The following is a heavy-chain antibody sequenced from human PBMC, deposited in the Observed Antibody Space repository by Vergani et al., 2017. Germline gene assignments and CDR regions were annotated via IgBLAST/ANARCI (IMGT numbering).Heavy chain of an antibody. CDR2: IQLDGSNQ. J-gene: IGHJ4*02. V-gene: IGHV3-30*02. CDR3: AKHFSGWGIDY. CDR1: GFTLSNYD. D-gene: IGHD6-19*01. Sequence: QVQLVESGGGVVQRGGSLRLSCATSGFTLSNYDMQWIRQGPGKGLEFVAFIQLDGSNQYYANSVKGRFTLSRDVSKNTRYLQMNSLRTDDTATYYCAKHFSGWGIDYWGQGTQVIVSS.